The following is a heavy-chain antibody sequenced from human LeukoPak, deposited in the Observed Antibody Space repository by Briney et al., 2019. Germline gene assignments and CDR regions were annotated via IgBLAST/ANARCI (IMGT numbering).Heavy chain of an antibody. Sequence: SETLSLTCAVYGGSFSGYYWSWIRQPPGKGLEWIGEINHSGSTNYNPSLKSRVTISVDTSKNQFSLKLSSVTAADTAVYYCARVRARLHATAYIVVVPAATRGWFDPWGQGTLVTVSS. CDR3: ARVRARLHATAYIVVVPAATRGWFDP. J-gene: IGHJ5*02. D-gene: IGHD2-2*01. CDR2: INHSGST. V-gene: IGHV4-34*01. CDR1: GGSFSGYY.